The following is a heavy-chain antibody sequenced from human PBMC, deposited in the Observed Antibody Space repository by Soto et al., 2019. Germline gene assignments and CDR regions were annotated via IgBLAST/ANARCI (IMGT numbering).Heavy chain of an antibody. Sequence: GGSLRLSCAASGFTFSSYWMSWVRQAPGKGLEWVANIKQDGTEKYCVDSVKGRFTISKDNAKNSLYLQMNSLRVEDTAVYYCARESHAHFDSWGQGTMVTVSS. V-gene: IGHV3-7*01. CDR2: IKQDGTEK. J-gene: IGHJ4*02. CDR3: ARESHAHFDS. CDR1: GFTFSSYW.